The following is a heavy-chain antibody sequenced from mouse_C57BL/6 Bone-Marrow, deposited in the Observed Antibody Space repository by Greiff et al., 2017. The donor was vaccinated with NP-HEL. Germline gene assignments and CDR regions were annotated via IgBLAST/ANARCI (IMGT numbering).Heavy chain of an antibody. Sequence: VQLQQSGPELVKPGASVKIPCKASGYTFTDYNMDWVKQSHGKSLEWIGDINPNNGGTIYNQKFKGKATLTVDKSSSTAYMELRSLTSEDTAVYYCAREGLYDYDGAMDYWGQGTSVTVSS. D-gene: IGHD2-4*01. CDR1: GYTFTDYN. J-gene: IGHJ4*01. V-gene: IGHV1-18*01. CDR2: INPNNGGT. CDR3: AREGLYDYDGAMDY.